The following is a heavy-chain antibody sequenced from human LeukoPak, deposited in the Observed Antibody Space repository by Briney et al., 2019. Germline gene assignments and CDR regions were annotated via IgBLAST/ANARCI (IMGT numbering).Heavy chain of an antibody. V-gene: IGHV1-18*01. CDR1: GYTFTSYG. Sequence: ASVKVSCKASGYTFTSYGISWGRQAPRQGLEWMGWISAYNGNTNYAQKPQGRVTMTTDTSTSTAYMELRSLRSDDTAVYYCARDVPVLNSIAAAGTGVNWFDPWGQGTLVTVSS. CDR3: ARDVPVLNSIAAAGTGVNWFDP. CDR2: ISAYNGNT. D-gene: IGHD6-13*01. J-gene: IGHJ5*02.